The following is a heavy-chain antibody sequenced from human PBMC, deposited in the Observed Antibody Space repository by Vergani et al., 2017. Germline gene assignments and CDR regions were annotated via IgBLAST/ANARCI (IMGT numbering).Heavy chain of an antibody. D-gene: IGHD3-3*01. J-gene: IGHJ6*02. CDR3: ARDIFSPRGGRYYGMDV. CDR1: GDSVSSNSAA. V-gene: IGHV6-1*01. CDR2: TYYRSKWYN. Sequence: QVQLQQSGPGLVKPSQTLSLTCAISGDSVSSNSAAWNWIRQSPSRGLEWLGRTYYRSKWYNDYAVSVKSRITINPDTSKNQFSLQLNSVTPEDTAVYYCARDIFSPRGGRYYGMDVWGQGTTVTVSS.